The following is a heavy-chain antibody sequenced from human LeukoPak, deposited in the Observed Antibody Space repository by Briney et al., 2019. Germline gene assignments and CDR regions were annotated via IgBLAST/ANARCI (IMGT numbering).Heavy chain of an antibody. J-gene: IGHJ4*02. CDR2: VNEDGSRI. D-gene: IGHD2-15*01. CDR1: GFTLSQYW. V-gene: IGHV3-74*01. CDR3: VRDFGGEDDY. Sequence: PGGSLRLSCSASGFTLSQYWMHWVRQAPGKGLVWVARVNEDGSRIDHADSVRGRFTISRDITKSTLFLQMNSLRVKDSAIYYCVRDFGGEDDYWGQGILVTVSS.